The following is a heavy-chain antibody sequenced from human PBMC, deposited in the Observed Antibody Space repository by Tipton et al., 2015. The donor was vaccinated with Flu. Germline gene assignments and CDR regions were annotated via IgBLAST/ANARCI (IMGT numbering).Heavy chain of an antibody. Sequence: GLVKPSETLSLTCAVYGGSFNPYNWAWIRQAPGKGLEWIGEINYTGKTNYSPSLKSRVTISVDTSRKQFSLELSSVTAADTAVYFCARGRGGVVGYCTGTSRAGGDFWGQGTMVTVS. V-gene: IGHV4-34*01. CDR1: GGSFNPYN. CDR2: INYTGKT. D-gene: IGHD2-8*02. J-gene: IGHJ3*01. CDR3: ARGRGGVVGYCTGTSRAGGDF.